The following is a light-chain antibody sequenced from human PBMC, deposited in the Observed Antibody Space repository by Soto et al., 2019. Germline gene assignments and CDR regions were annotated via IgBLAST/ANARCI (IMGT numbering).Light chain of an antibody. J-gene: IGKJ2*01. Sequence: EIVLAQSPGTLSLSPGERATLSCRASQSVSSSYLAWYQQKPGQAPRLLIYGASSRATGIPDRFSGSGSGTDFSLSISRLELEDFAVYYCQQYRSSTARYTFGQGTKLEIK. CDR2: GAS. V-gene: IGKV3-20*01. CDR3: QQYRSSTARYT. CDR1: QSVSSSY.